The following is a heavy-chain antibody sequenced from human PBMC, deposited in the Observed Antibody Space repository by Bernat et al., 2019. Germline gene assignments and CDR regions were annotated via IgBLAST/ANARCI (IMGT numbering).Heavy chain of an antibody. J-gene: IGHJ4*02. D-gene: IGHD6-13*01. CDR3: ARDPGIAAAGTFFDY. CDR2: ISYDGSNK. CDR1: GFTFSSYA. V-gene: IGHV3-30-3*01. Sequence: QVQLVESGGGVVQPGRSLILSCAASGFTFSSYAMHWVRQAPGKGLEWVAVISYDGSNKYYADSVKGRFTLSRDNSKNTLYLQMNSLRAEDTAVYYCARDPGIAAAGTFFDYWGQGTLVTVSS.